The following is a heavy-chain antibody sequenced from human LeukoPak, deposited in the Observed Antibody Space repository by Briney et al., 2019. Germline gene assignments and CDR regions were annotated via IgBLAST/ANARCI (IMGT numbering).Heavy chain of an antibody. V-gene: IGHV3-23*01. D-gene: IGHD3-3*01. J-gene: IGHJ4*02. Sequence: GGSLRLSCAASGFTFDSYAMSWVRQAPGKGLEWVSTITDSDFSTYYADSVKGRFTISRDNYKNTLYLQMNSLRAEDTAVYYCAIGLRSEFWSGSEGYWGQGTLVTVSS. CDR1: GFTFDSYA. CDR3: AIGLRSEFWSGSEGY. CDR2: ITDSDFST.